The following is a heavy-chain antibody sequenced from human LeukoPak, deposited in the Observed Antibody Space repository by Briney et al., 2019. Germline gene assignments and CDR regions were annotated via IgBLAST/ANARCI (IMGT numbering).Heavy chain of an antibody. CDR2: IYYSGST. CDR3: ARSFRYYFDY. CDR1: GGSISSGGYY. V-gene: IGHV4-31*03. Sequence: PSQTLSLTCTVSGGSISSGGYYWSWLRQHPGKGLEWIGYIYYSGSTYYNPSLKSRVTISVDTSKNQFSLELSSVTAADTAVYYCARSFRYYFDYWGQGTLVTVSS. J-gene: IGHJ4*02.